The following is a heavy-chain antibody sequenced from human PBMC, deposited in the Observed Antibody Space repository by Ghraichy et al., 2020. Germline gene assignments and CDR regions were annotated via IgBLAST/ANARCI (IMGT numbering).Heavy chain of an antibody. D-gene: IGHD2-8*02. CDR1: GFTFSNAW. CDR3: TTDIVLVVYAPPSDFDY. Sequence: GGSLRLSCAASGFTFSNAWMSWVRQAPGKGLEWVGRIKSKTDGGTTDYAAPGKGRFTISRDDSKNTLYLQMNSLKTKDTAVYYCTTDIVLVVYAPPSDFDYWGQGTLVTVSS. J-gene: IGHJ4*02. CDR2: IKSKTDGGTT. V-gene: IGHV3-15*01.